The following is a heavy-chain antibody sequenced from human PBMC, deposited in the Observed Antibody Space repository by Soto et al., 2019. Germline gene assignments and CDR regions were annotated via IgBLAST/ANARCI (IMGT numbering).Heavy chain of an antibody. CDR1: GGSISSYY. D-gene: IGHD2-2*01. CDR2: IYYSGNT. V-gene: IGHV4-59*08. J-gene: IGHJ5*02. CDR3: ARLLGFCSTTSCYSRFDP. Sequence: PSETLSLTCTVSGGSISSYYWSWIRQPPGKGLEWIGYIYYSGNTNYNPSLQSRVTISVDTSKNPFSLKLSSVTAADMAVFYCARLLGFCSTTSCYSRFDPWGQGTLVTVSS.